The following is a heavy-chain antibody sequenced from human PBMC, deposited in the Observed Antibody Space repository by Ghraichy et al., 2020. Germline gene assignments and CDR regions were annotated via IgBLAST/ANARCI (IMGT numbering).Heavy chain of an antibody. CDR3: AKRPTAAAGPHPYYFYFYRDV. D-gene: IGHD6-13*01. CDR2: ISGRGGDP. J-gene: IGHJ6*03. Sequence: VSAISGRGGDPFYADSVKGRFTISRDNSKNTLYLKVNSLRAEDTAVYYCAKRPTAAAGPHPYYFYFYRDVWGK. V-gene: IGHV3-23*01.